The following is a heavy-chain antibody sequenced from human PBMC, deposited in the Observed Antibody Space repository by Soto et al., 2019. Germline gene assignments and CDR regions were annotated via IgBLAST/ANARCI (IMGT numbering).Heavy chain of an antibody. J-gene: IGHJ4*02. V-gene: IGHV4-59*01. CDR2: IYYSGST. CDR3: ARGLGDGRDY. Sequence: QVQLQESGPGLVKPSETLSLTCTVSGGSISSYYWSWIRQPPGKGLEWIGYIYYSGSTNYNPSLKSRVTISVDTSKNQFSLKLSSVTAADTAVYYCARGLGDGRDYWGQGTLVTVSS. CDR1: GGSISSYY. D-gene: IGHD3-10*01.